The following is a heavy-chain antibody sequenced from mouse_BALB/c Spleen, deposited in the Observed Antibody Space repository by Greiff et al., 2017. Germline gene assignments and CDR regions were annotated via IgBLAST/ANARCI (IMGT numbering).Heavy chain of an antibody. Sequence: VQLQQSGAELVRPGSSVKISCKASGYAFSSYWMNWVKQRPGQGLEWIGQIYPGDGDTNYNGKFKGKATLTADKSSSTAYMQLSSLTSEDSAVYFCARSFYYDYPRYWYFDVWGAGTTVTVSS. CDR1: GYAFSSYW. CDR2: IYPGDGDT. J-gene: IGHJ1*01. V-gene: IGHV1-80*01. D-gene: IGHD2-4*01. CDR3: ARSFYYDYPRYWYFDV.